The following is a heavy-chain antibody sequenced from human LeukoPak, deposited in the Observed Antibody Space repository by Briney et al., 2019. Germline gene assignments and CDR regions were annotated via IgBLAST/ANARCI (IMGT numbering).Heavy chain of an antibody. Sequence: GGSLRLSCAASGFTFSSYWMHWVRQAPGKGLVWVSRINTDGSSTSYADSVKGRFTISRDNAKNTLYLQMNSLRAEDTAVYYCASLPSIVVVPAAMVPDYWGQGTLVTVSS. CDR2: INTDGSST. J-gene: IGHJ4*02. V-gene: IGHV3-74*01. D-gene: IGHD2-2*01. CDR1: GFTFSSYW. CDR3: ASLPSIVVVPAAMVPDY.